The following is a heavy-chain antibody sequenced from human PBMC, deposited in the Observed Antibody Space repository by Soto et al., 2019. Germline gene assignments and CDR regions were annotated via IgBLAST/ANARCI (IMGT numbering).Heavy chain of an antibody. Sequence: GASVKVSCKASGYTFTSYAMHWVRQAPGQRLEWMGWINAGNGNTKYSQKFQGRVTITRDTSASTAYMELSSLRSEDTAVYYCARGYFDWLLPRGYYFDYWGQGTLVTVSS. CDR3: ARGYFDWLLPRGYYFDY. D-gene: IGHD3-9*01. CDR1: GYTFTSYA. V-gene: IGHV1-3*01. CDR2: INAGNGNT. J-gene: IGHJ4*02.